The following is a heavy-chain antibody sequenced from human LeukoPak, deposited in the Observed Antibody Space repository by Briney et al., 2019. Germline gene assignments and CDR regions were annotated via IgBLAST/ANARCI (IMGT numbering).Heavy chain of an antibody. V-gene: IGHV1-2*02. CDR2: INPNSGGT. CDR1: GYTFTGYY. Sequence: ASVKVSCKASGYTFTGYYMHWVRQAPGQGLEWMGWINPNSGGTNYAQKFQGRVTMARDTSISTAYMELSRLRSDDTAVYYCARVSEGIRYFDWLSSAYDYWGQGTLVTVSS. J-gene: IGHJ4*02. D-gene: IGHD3-9*01. CDR3: ARVSEGIRYFDWLSSAYDY.